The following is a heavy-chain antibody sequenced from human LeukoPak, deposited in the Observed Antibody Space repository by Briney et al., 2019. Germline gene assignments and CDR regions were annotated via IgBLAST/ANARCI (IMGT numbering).Heavy chain of an antibody. CDR1: GYTFTSYG. J-gene: IGHJ4*02. V-gene: IGHV1-18*01. CDR2: ISAYNGNT. Sequence: ASVKVSCKASGYTFTSYGFSWVRQAPGQGLEWMGWISAYNGNTNYAQKLQGRVTMTTDTSTSTAYMELRSLRSEDTAVYYCATSTDESLCDYWGQGTLVTVSS. CDR3: ATSTDESLCDY.